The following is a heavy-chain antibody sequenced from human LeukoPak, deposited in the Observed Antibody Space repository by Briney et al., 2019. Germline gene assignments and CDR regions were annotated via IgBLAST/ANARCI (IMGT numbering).Heavy chain of an antibody. D-gene: IGHD3-10*01. V-gene: IGHV3-21*01. CDR2: ISSSGNYI. CDR3: ARSRSSSPYDKNLNF. J-gene: IGHJ4*02. CDR1: GFTFNSYT. Sequence: PGGSLRLSCAASGFTFNSYTMSWVREAQGKGLEWDSSISSSGNYIYHADSVKGRFTISRDDAQNSVYLQMNSLKDEDTAVYYCARSRSSSPYDKNLNFWGQGTLVIVSS.